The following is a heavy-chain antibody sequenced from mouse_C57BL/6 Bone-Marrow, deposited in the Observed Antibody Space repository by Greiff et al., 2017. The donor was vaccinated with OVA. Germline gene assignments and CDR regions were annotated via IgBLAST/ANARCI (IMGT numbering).Heavy chain of an antibody. CDR3: ARAYYSNHRYYDAMDY. CDR1: GYTFTSYT. J-gene: IGHJ4*01. D-gene: IGHD2-5*01. CDR2: INPSSGYT. V-gene: IGHV1-4*01. Sequence: QVQLKESGAELARPGASVKMSCKASGYTFTSYTMHWVKQRPGQGLEWIGYINPSSGYTKYNQKFKDKATFTADKSSSTAYMQLSSLTSEDPAVYYGARAYYSNHRYYDAMDYWGQGTSVTVSS.